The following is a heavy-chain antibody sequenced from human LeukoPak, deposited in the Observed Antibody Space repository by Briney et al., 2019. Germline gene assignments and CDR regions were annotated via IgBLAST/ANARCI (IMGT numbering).Heavy chain of an antibody. CDR2: IYYSGST. Sequence: SETLSLTCTVSGGSISSYYWSWIRQPPGKGLEWIGYIYYSGSTNYNPSLKSRVTISVDTSKNQFSLKLSSVTAADTAVYYCAGVSGWLPQPYYFDYWGQGTLVTVSS. J-gene: IGHJ4*02. D-gene: IGHD3-10*01. CDR3: AGVSGWLPQPYYFDY. CDR1: GGSISSYY. V-gene: IGHV4-59*01.